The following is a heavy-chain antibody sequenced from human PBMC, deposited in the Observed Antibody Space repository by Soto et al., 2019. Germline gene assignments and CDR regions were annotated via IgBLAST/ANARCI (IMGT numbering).Heavy chain of an antibody. Sequence: PSETLSLTCTVSGGSISSGGYYWSWIRQHPGKGLEWIGYIYYSGSTYYNPSLKSRVTISVDTSKNQFSLKLSSVTAADTAVYYCACLTIPGIYYYGMDVWGQGTTVTVSS. CDR2: IYYSGST. V-gene: IGHV4-31*03. D-gene: IGHD3-9*01. J-gene: IGHJ6*02. CDR1: GGSISSGGYY. CDR3: ACLTIPGIYYYGMDV.